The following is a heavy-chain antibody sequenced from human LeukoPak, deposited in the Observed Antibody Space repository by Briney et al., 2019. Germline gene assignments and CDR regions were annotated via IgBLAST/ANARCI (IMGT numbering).Heavy chain of an antibody. CDR2: ISYNGGST. Sequence: QAGGSLRLSGAASGFTFTNYAMHWVRQAPGKGLEYVSAISYNGGSTYYANSVKGRFTISRDNSKNTLYLQMNSLRAEDTAVYYCAKGYYDSSAPLPDAFDIWGQGTMVTVSS. D-gene: IGHD3-22*01. CDR1: GFTFTNYA. J-gene: IGHJ3*02. CDR3: AKGYYDSSAPLPDAFDI. V-gene: IGHV3-64*01.